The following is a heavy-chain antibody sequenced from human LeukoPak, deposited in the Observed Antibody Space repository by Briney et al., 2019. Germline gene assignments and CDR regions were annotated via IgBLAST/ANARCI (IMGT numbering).Heavy chain of an antibody. CDR2: IAWDDDK. V-gene: IGHV2-70D*14. D-gene: IGHD6-19*01. CDR1: GFSLSTSGMR. J-gene: IGHJ4*02. CDR3: ARSNIAVTGPGFDY. Sequence: SGPALVKPTQTLTLTCTFSGFSLSTSGMRVSWIRPPPCKGLEWLSRIAWDDDKFHSISLKTRLTISKDPTKNQVVLTMTNMDPVDTATYYCARSNIAVTGPGFDYWGQGTLVTVSS.